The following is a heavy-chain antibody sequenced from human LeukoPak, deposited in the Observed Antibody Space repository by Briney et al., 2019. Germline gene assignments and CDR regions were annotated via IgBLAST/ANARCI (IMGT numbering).Heavy chain of an antibody. CDR2: FYSSTRT. J-gene: IGHJ6*04. CDR3: ARCMSELDYGDYAYYYHMDV. Sequence: PSETLSLTCTVSGDSLTSGSRYWSWIRQPAGKVLEWIGHFYSSTRTTYNPSLESRVTISGDTAKNQFSLKLGSVTAADTAVYFCARCMSELDYGDYAYYYHMDVWGKGTTVTVSS. CDR1: GDSLTSGSRY. D-gene: IGHD4-17*01. V-gene: IGHV4-61*09.